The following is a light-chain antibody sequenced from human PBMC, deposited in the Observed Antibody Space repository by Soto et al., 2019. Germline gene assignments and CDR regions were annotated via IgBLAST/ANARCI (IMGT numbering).Light chain of an antibody. CDR1: SSNIGAPYD. CDR3: SSYTSSNTLVV. V-gene: IGLV2-14*01. J-gene: IGLJ1*01. Sequence: QSVLTQPPSVSGAPGQTVIISCSGSSSNIGAPYDVNWYRQLPGTAPKLMIYEVTNRPSGVSNRFSGSKSGNTASLTISGLQAEDEADYYCSSYTSSNTLVVFGTGTKVTVL. CDR2: EVT.